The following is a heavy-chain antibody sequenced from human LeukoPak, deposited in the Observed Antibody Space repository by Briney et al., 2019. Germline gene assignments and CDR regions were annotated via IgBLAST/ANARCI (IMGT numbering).Heavy chain of an antibody. D-gene: IGHD6-13*01. CDR1: GFIFSDYA. CDR3: ARGRYTSSWSSDY. V-gene: IGHV3-74*01. Sequence: SGRSLRLSCAASGFIFSDYAMHWVRQVPGKGLEWVSGINSDGSSTSYADSVKGRFTISRDNAKNTLYLQMNSLRAEDTAVYYCARGRYTSSWSSDYWGQGTLDTVSS. CDR2: INSDGSST. J-gene: IGHJ4*02.